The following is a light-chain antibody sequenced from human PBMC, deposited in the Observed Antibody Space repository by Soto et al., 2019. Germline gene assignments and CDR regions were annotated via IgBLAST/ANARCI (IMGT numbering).Light chain of an antibody. V-gene: IGLV1-51*01. CDR3: GTLDSSLSAGV. CDR1: SSNIGNNY. J-gene: IGLJ2*01. CDR2: DND. Sequence: QSVLTQPPSMSAAPGQKVTISCSGSSSNIGNNYVSWYQQLPGTAPKLLIYDNDKRPSGIPDRFSGSKSGASATLGITGLQTGDEADYYCGTLDSSLSAGVFGGGTKLTVL.